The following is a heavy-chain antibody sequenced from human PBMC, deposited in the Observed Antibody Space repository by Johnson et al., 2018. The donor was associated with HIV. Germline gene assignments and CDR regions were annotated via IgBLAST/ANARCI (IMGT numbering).Heavy chain of an antibody. J-gene: IGHJ3*02. Sequence: QVQLVESGGGLVQPGGSLRLSCAASGFTFSSYAMHWVRQAPGKGLEWVALISYDGSNSYYADSVKGRFTISRNTSKNTLYLQMNSLRAEDTAVYYCAKVHIVARWSGAFDIWGQGT. CDR1: GFTFSSYA. D-gene: IGHD6-6*01. CDR2: ISYDGSNS. CDR3: AKVHIVARWSGAFDI. V-gene: IGHV3-30*04.